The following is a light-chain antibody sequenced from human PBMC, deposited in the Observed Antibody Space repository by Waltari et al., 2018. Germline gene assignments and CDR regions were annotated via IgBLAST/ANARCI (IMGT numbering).Light chain of an antibody. Sequence: IQMSQSPSSLSASVGDRVTITCRASQDISSYLNWYQQKPGKAPKLLIYYANSLASGAPSRISGSGSGTEFTLTISSLQPEDFATYYCQQGDNYPYSFGQGTKVEIK. CDR3: QQGDNYPYS. CDR2: YAN. J-gene: IGKJ2*03. CDR1: QDISSY. V-gene: IGKV1D-13*01.